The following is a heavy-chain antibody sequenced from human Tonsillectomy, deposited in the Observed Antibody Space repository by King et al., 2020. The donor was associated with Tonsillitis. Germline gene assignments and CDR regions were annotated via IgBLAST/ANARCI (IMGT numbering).Heavy chain of an antibody. V-gene: IGHV3-33*08. CDR1: GFTFRTYG. CDR3: ARDKFPFCSGGDCYYFDS. J-gene: IGHJ4*02. D-gene: IGHD2-21*02. CDR2: IWYDGSDE. Sequence: QLVQSGGGVVQPGRSLRLSCAASGFTFRTYGMHWVRQAPGKGLEWVAVIWYDGSDEYYADSVKGRFTISRDNSKNTLYLQMNSLRAEDTAVYYCARDKFPFCSGGDCYYFDSWGQGTLVTVSS.